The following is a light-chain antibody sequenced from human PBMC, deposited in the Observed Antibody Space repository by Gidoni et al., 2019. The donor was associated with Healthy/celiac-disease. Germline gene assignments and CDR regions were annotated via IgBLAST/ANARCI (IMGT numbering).Light chain of an antibody. Sequence: DIEMTPSPSSLSASVGDRVTITCRASQSISSYLNWYQQKPGKAPKLLIYAASSLQSGVPSRFSGSGAGTDVTLTISSLQPEDFATYYCQQSYSTPTFGQGTKLEIK. CDR1: QSISSY. V-gene: IGKV1-39*01. CDR3: QQSYSTPT. J-gene: IGKJ2*01. CDR2: AAS.